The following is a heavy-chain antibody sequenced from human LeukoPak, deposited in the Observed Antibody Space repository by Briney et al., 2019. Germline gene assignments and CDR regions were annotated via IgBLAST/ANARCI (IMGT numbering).Heavy chain of an antibody. D-gene: IGHD3-10*01. Sequence: GGSLRLSCAASGFTFSSDWMHWVRQAPGKGLVWVSRIRGDGNDATYADSVKGRFTVSRDNARSTLFLQMNRLTADDTAVYYCSRDRVLGSGSLDAWGQGTLVSASS. CDR2: IRGDGNDA. CDR1: GFTFSSDW. V-gene: IGHV3-74*01. J-gene: IGHJ5*02. CDR3: SRDRVLGSGSLDA.